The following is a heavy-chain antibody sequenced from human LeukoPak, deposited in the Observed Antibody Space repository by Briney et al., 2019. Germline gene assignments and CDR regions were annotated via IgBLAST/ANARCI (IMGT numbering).Heavy chain of an antibody. J-gene: IGHJ3*02. V-gene: IGHV1-18*04. D-gene: IGHD3-3*01. CDR2: SSAYNGNT. CDR1: GYTFTSYG. Sequence: GASVKVSCKASGYTFTSYGISWVRQAPGQGLEWMGWSSAYNGNTNYAQKLQGRVTMTTDTSTSTAYMELRSLRSDDTAVYYCARPSYYDFWSGYSAFDIWGQGTMVTVSS. CDR3: ARPSYYDFWSGYSAFDI.